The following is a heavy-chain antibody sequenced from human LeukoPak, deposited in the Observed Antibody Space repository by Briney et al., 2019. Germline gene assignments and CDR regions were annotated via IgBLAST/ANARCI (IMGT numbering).Heavy chain of an antibody. Sequence: SVKVSCKASGGTFSSYAISWVRQAPGQGLEWMGGIIPIFGTANYAQKFQGRVTITTDESTSTAYMELSSLRSEDTAVYCCARQLELRGYFDYWGQGTQVTVSS. CDR2: IIPIFGTA. CDR3: ARQLELRGYFDY. J-gene: IGHJ4*02. CDR1: GGTFSSYA. D-gene: IGHD1-7*01. V-gene: IGHV1-69*05.